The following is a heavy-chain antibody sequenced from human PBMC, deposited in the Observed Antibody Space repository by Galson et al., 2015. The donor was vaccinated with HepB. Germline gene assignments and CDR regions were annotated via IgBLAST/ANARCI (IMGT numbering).Heavy chain of an antibody. CDR1: GFTFSGSA. J-gene: IGHJ4*02. CDR3: TRFGDLSGYSSR. Sequence: SLRLSCAASGFTFSGSAIHWVRQASGKGPEWVGRLRSKNNNYATSYVPSLKGRFTISRDYSKNMAYLHMKSLKTEDTAVYYCTRFGDLSGYSSRWGQGTLVTVSS. CDR2: LRSKNNNYAT. V-gene: IGHV3-73*01. D-gene: IGHD6-19*01.